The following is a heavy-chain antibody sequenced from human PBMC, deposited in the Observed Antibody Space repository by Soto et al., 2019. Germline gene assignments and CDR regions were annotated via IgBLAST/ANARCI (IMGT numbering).Heavy chain of an antibody. CDR3: ARLARELRPCMDV. V-gene: IGHV5-51*01. CDR2: IYPGDSDT. Sequence: GESLKISCEGSGYSFTSYWIGWVRQMPGKGLEWMGIIYPGDSDTRYSPSFQGQVTISADKSISTAYLQWSSLKASDTAMYYCARLARELRPCMDVWGQGTTVTVSS. CDR1: GYSFTSYW. D-gene: IGHD1-26*01. J-gene: IGHJ6*02.